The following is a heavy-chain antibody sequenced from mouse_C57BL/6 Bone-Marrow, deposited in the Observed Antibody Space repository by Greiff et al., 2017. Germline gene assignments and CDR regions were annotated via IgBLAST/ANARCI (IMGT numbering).Heavy chain of an antibody. D-gene: IGHD2-3*01. J-gene: IGHJ4*01. V-gene: IGHV1-22*01. Sequence: EVKLMESGPELVKPGASVKMSCKASGYTFTDYNMHWVKQSHGKSLEWIGYINPNNGGTSYNQKFKGKATLTVNKSSSTAYMELRSLTSEDSAVYYCARSCFYYYYAMDYWGQGTSVTVSS. CDR3: ARSCFYYYYAMDY. CDR2: INPNNGGT. CDR1: GYTFTDYN.